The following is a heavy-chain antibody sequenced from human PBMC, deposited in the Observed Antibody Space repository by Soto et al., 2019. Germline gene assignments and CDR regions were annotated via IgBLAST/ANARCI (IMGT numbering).Heavy chain of an antibody. V-gene: IGHV4-4*02. CDR3: ARSAGWYAVHS. CDR1: GDSVSSNYY. D-gene: IGHD6-19*01. CDR2: IYHTGTT. J-gene: IGHJ4*02. Sequence: QVQLQESGPGPVKPSGTLSLTCAVSGDSVSSNYYWCWVRQPPGKGLEWIGEIYHTGTTNYNPSLKSRVTISVDKSNNQFSLDLSSVTAADTAVYYCARSAGWYAVHSWGPGTLVTVSS.